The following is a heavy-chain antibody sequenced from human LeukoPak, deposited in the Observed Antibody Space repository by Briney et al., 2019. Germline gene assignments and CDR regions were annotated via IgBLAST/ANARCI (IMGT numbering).Heavy chain of an antibody. J-gene: IGHJ4*02. CDR2: ISSSSSTI. CDR3: ARAGSFDWLLPFHY. D-gene: IGHD3-9*01. V-gene: IGHV3-48*01. CDR1: GFTFSSYS. Sequence: GGSLRLSCAASGFTFSSYSMNWVRQAPGKGLEWVSYISSSSSTIYYADSVKGRFTISRDNAKNSLYLQMNSLRAEDTAVYYWARAGSFDWLLPFHYWGQGTLLTVSS.